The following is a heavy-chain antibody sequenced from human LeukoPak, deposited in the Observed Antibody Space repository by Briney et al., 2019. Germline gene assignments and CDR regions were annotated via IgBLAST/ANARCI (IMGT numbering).Heavy chain of an antibody. CDR1: GFTFSSYA. J-gene: IGHJ4*02. CDR2: ISNAAGST. CDR3: AKAGTSVWYYFDY. V-gene: IGHV3-23*01. Sequence: PGGSLRLSCAVSGFTFSSYAMSWVRQAPGKGLEWVSAISNAAGSTYYADSVKGRFTITRDNSKNTVYLQMNSLRAEDTAVYYCAKAGTSVWYYFDYWGQGTLVTVSS. D-gene: IGHD6-19*01.